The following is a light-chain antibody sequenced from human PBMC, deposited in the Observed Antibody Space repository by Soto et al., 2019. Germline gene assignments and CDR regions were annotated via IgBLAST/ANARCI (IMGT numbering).Light chain of an antibody. Sequence: QSALTQPASVSGSLGQSISISCTGTIRDVGGYNYVSWYQQHPGKAPKLMIYEVTNRPSGVSDRFSGSKSGNTASLTISGLQAEDEADYYCSSYTRGNTLYVFGAGTQLTVL. V-gene: IGLV2-14*01. CDR3: SSYTRGNTLYV. CDR1: IRDVGGYNY. J-gene: IGLJ1*01. CDR2: EVT.